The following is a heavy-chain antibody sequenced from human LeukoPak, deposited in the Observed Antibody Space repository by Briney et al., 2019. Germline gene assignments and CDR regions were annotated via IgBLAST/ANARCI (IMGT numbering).Heavy chain of an antibody. CDR1: GGSFSCYY. CDR3: ARRGSGSSGYYYYMDV. Sequence: SETLSLTCAVSGGSFSCYYWTWIRQTPGKRLERIGEINHSGSTNYNQSLKSRVTISVDTSKNQFSLKLSSVTAADTAVYYCARRGSGSSGYYYYMDVWGKGTTVTISS. J-gene: IGHJ6*03. V-gene: IGHV4-34*01. D-gene: IGHD3-10*01. CDR2: INHSGST.